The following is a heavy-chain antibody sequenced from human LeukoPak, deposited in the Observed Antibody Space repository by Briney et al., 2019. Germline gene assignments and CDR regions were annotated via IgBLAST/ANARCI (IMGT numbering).Heavy chain of an antibody. CDR1: SGSFSGYY. CDR3: ARASTVITYNWFDP. CDR2: INHSGST. V-gene: IGHV4-34*01. Sequence: PSETLSLTCAVYSGSFSGYYWSWIRQPPGKGLEWIGEINHSGSTNYNPSLKSRVTISVDTSKNQFSLKLSSVTAADTAVYYCARASTVITYNWFDPWGQGTLVTVSS. J-gene: IGHJ5*02. D-gene: IGHD4-17*01.